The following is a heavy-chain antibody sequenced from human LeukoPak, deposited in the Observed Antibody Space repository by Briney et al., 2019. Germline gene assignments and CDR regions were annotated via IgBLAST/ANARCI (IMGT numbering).Heavy chain of an antibody. V-gene: IGHV3-30*02. CDR1: GFIFSNYG. J-gene: IGHJ6*03. D-gene: IGHD6-19*01. CDR2: IRYDGSIQ. Sequence: GGSLRLSCAASGFIFSNYGTHWVRQAPGKGLEWVAFIRYDGSIQYYADSVKGRFTISRDNSKNTLYLQMNSLRVEDTAMYYCTTDVQWLVLVSYYYYIDVWGKGTTVIVSS. CDR3: TTDVQWLVLVSYYYYIDV.